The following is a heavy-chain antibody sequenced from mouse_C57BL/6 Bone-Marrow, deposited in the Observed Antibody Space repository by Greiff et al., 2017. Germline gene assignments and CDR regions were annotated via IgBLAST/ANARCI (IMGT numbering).Heavy chain of an antibody. CDR3: ASFITTVGTFDY. Sequence: QVQLQQPGTELVKPGASVKLSCKASGYTFTSYWMHWVKQRPGQGLEWIGNINPSNGGTNYNEKFKSKATLTVDKPSSTAYMQLSSLTSEDSAVYYCASFITTVGTFDYWGQGTTLTVSS. J-gene: IGHJ2*01. V-gene: IGHV1-53*01. D-gene: IGHD1-1*01. CDR2: INPSNGGT. CDR1: GYTFTSYW.